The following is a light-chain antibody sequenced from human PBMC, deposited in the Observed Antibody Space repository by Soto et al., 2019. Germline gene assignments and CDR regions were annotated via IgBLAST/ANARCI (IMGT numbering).Light chain of an antibody. V-gene: IGLV9-49*01. CDR3: GAEHGSGSSFVYV. CDR2: VGTGGIVG. Sequence: QPVLTQPPSASASLGASVTLTCTLSSGYRNYEVDWYQQRPGKGPRFVMRVGTGGIVGSKGDGIPDRFSVLGSGLNRYLTIRNIQEEDESDYHCGAEHGSGSSFVYVFGTGTKLTVL. CDR1: SGYRNYE. J-gene: IGLJ1*01.